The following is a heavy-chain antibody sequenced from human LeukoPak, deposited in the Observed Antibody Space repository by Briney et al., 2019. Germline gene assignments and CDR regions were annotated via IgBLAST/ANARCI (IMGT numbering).Heavy chain of an antibody. V-gene: IGHV3-30*04. Sequence: PGRSLRLSCAASGFTFSSYAMYWVRQAPGKGLEWVALISDDGRKKYNADSVKGRFTISRDNSKNMLYLQMNSLRTEDTAVYYCARDIDYGSGSHRWYFDLWGRGTLVTVSS. CDR3: ARDIDYGSGSHRWYFDL. D-gene: IGHD3-10*01. CDR2: ISDDGRKK. CDR1: GFTFSSYA. J-gene: IGHJ2*01.